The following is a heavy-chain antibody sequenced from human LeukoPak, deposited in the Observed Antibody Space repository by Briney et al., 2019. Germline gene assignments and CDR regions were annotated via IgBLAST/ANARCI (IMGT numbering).Heavy chain of an antibody. CDR1: GYTFTSYG. CDR3: ARDDNGDYYGSGSYGPDY. V-gene: IGHV1-18*01. D-gene: IGHD3-10*01. CDR2: ISAYNGNT. J-gene: IGHJ4*02. Sequence: ASVKVSCKASGYTFTSYGISWVRQAPGQGLEWMGWISAYNGNTNYAQKLQGRVTMTTDTSTSTAYMELRSLRSDDAAVYYCARDDNGDYYGSGSYGPDYWGQGTLVTVSS.